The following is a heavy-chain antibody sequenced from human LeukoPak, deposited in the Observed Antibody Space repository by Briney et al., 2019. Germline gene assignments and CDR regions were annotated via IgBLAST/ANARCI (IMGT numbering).Heavy chain of an antibody. Sequence: GGSLRLSCAASGFTFSSYEMNWVRQAPGKGLEWVSYISSSGSTIYYADSVKGRFTISRDNAKNTLYLQMNSLRAEDTAVYYCAKDRPPGKYDSSGYYDYWGQGTLVTVSS. CDR1: GFTFSSYE. D-gene: IGHD3-22*01. CDR2: ISSSGSTI. V-gene: IGHV3-48*03. CDR3: AKDRPPGKYDSSGYYDY. J-gene: IGHJ4*02.